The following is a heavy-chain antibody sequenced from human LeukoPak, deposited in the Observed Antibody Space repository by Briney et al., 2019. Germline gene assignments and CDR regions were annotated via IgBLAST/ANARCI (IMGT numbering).Heavy chain of an antibody. V-gene: IGHV3-23*01. CDR2: ISGSGGST. Sequence: GGSLRLSCAASGFTFSSYGMSWVRQAPGKGLEWVSAISGSGGSTYYADSVKGRFTISRDNSKNTLYLQMNSLRAEDTAVYYCAKDPPIVVVKDDAFDIWGQGTMVTVSS. D-gene: IGHD3-22*01. CDR1: GFTFSSYG. CDR3: AKDPPIVVVKDDAFDI. J-gene: IGHJ3*02.